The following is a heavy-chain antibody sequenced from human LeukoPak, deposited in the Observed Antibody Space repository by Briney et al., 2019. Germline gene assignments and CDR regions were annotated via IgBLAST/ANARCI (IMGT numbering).Heavy chain of an antibody. Sequence: GGSLRPSCAASGFTVSSNYMSWVRQAPGKGLEWVSVIYSGGSTYYADSVKGRFTISRDNSKNTLYLQMNSLRAEDTAVYYCAREVDNSDYYHPGAFDIWGQGTMVTVSS. J-gene: IGHJ3*02. CDR2: IYSGGST. D-gene: IGHD3-22*01. CDR3: AREVDNSDYYHPGAFDI. V-gene: IGHV3-53*01. CDR1: GFTVSSNY.